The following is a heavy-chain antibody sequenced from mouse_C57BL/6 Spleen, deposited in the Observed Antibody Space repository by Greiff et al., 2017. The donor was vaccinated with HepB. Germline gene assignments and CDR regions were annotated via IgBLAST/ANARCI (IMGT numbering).Heavy chain of an antibody. J-gene: IGHJ4*01. D-gene: IGHD2-3*01. V-gene: IGHV1-76*01. CDR3: ARWPLYDGYGVDY. CDR1: GYTFTDYY. CDR2: IYPGSGNT. Sequence: VQLQQSGAELVRPGASVKLSCKASGYTFTDYYINWVKQRPGQGLEWIARIYPGSGNTYYNEKFKGKATLTAEKSSSTAYMQLSSLTSEDSAVYFCARWPLYDGYGVDYWGQGTSVTVSS.